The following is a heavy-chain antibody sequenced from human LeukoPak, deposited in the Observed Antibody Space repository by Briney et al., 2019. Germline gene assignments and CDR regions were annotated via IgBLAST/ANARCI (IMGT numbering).Heavy chain of an antibody. J-gene: IGHJ4*02. D-gene: IGHD3-22*01. V-gene: IGHV3-30*01. Sequence: PGGSLRLSCAASGFTFSSYAMHWVRQAPGKGLEWVAVISYDGSNKYYADSVKGRFTISRDNSKNTLYLQMNSLRAEDTAVYYCARDQGYYDSSGYYDYWGRGTLVTVSS. CDR1: GFTFSSYA. CDR2: ISYDGSNK. CDR3: ARDQGYYDSSGYYDY.